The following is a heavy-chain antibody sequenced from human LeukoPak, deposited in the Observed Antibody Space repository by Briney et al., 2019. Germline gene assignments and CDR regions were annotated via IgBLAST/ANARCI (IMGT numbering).Heavy chain of an antibody. CDR1: GFTFDDYA. V-gene: IGHV3-9*01. CDR3: AKDEGWLQLRGLFDY. D-gene: IGHD5-24*01. Sequence: GGSLRLSCAASGFTFDDYAMHWVRQAPGKGLEWVSGISWNSGSIGYADSVKGRFTISRDNAKNSLYLQMNSLRAEDTALYYCAKDEGWLQLRGLFDYWGQGTLVTVSS. J-gene: IGHJ4*02. CDR2: ISWNSGSI.